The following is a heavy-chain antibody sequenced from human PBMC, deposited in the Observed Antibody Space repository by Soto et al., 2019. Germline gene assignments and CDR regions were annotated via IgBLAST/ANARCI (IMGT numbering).Heavy chain of an antibody. D-gene: IGHD3-10*01. CDR2: INTDGSST. CDR1: GFTFSSFW. J-gene: IGHJ4*02. CDR3: AKRGVDTFGLSY. Sequence: EVQLVESGGGLVQPGGSLRLSCAVSGFTFSSFWMHWVRQAPGEGLVWVSRINTDGSSTSYADSVKGRFTISRDNAKNTLYLPMNSLRVEDTATYYWAKRGVDTFGLSYWGQGTLVTVSS. V-gene: IGHV3-74*01.